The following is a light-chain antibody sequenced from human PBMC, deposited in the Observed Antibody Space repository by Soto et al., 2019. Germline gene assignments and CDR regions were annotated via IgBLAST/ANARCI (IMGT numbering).Light chain of an antibody. J-gene: IGKJ1*01. Sequence: EIVLTQSPGTLSLSPGERATLSCRTSQSVSNNYLAWYQQKPGQAPRLLIYGASSRATGIPDRFSGSGSGTDFTLSISGLEPEDFAVYYCQQYSSLWTFGQGTKVDI. CDR2: GAS. V-gene: IGKV3-20*01. CDR3: QQYSSLWT. CDR1: QSVSNNY.